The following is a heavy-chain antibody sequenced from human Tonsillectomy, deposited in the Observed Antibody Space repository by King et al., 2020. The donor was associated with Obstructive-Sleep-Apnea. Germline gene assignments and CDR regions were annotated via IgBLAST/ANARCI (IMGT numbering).Heavy chain of an antibody. Sequence: VQLVESGGGLVQPGGSLRLSCAASGFTFSTFSMNCVRQAPGKGLEWVSYIISSSSTIYYAESVKGRFTSSTDNAKNSLYLQMNSLRAEDTAVYYCARTPRGSSGWYTHFDYWGQGTLVTVSS. V-gene: IGHV3-48*04. D-gene: IGHD6-19*01. CDR1: GFTFSTFS. CDR2: IISSSSTI. CDR3: ARTPRGSSGWYTHFDY. J-gene: IGHJ4*02.